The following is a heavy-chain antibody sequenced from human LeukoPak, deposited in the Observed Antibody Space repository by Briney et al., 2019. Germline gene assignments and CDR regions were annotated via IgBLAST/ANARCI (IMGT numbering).Heavy chain of an antibody. J-gene: IGHJ4*02. D-gene: IGHD3-22*01. CDR3: ARQAVRSSGYIDY. CDR2: IYYSGST. V-gene: IGHV4-39*01. Sequence: SFHTLSITCTVASGSIISTSYYCGWSRQPPGKRLEWIGSIYYSGSTSYNPSLKSRVTISVDTSKNKCSLKLSSVTAAGTAVYYCARQAVRSSGYIDYWGQGTLVTVSS. CDR1: SGSIISTSYY.